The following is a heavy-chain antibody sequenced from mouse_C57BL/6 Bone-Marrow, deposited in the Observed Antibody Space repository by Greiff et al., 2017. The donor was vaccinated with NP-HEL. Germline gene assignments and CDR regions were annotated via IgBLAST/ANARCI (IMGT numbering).Heavy chain of an antibody. V-gene: IGHV1-74*01. CDR3: AIVVLGITTGYYYAMDY. CDR1: GYTFTSYW. CDR2: IHPSDSDT. J-gene: IGHJ4*01. Sequence: QVQLQQPGAELVKPGASVKVSCKASGYTFTSYWMHWVKQRPGQGLEWIGRIHPSDSDTNYNQKFKGKATLTVDNSSSTAYMQLSSLTSEDSAVYYCAIVVLGITTGYYYAMDYWGQGTSVTVSS. D-gene: IGHD2-4*01.